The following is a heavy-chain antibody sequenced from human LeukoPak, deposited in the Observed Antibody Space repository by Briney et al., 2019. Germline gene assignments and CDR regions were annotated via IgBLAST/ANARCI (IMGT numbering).Heavy chain of an antibody. CDR3: ARGIPARYDYVWGSYRSYYFDY. CDR1: GGSFSGYY. Sequence: NPSETLSLTXAVYGGSFSGYYWSWIRQPPGKGLEWNGEINHSGSTNYNPSLKSRVTISVDTSKNQFSLKLSSVTAADTAVYYCARGIPARYDYVWGSYRSYYFDYWGQGTLVTVSS. J-gene: IGHJ4*02. D-gene: IGHD3-16*02. CDR2: INHSGST. V-gene: IGHV4-34*01.